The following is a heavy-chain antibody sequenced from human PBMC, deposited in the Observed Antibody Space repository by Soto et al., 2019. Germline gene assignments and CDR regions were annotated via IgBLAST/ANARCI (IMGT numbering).Heavy chain of an antibody. J-gene: IGHJ2*01. D-gene: IGHD4-4*01. CDR3: ARPLWRDDYNWGYFDL. CDR1: GFTFSSYA. CDR2: ISYDGSNK. V-gene: IGHV3-30-3*01. Sequence: QVQLVESGGGVVQPGRSLRLSCAASGFTFSSYAMHWVRQAPGKGLEWVAVISYDGSNKYYADSVKGRFTISRDSSKNTLYLQMNSLRAEDTAVYYWARPLWRDDYNWGYFDLWGRGTLVTVSS.